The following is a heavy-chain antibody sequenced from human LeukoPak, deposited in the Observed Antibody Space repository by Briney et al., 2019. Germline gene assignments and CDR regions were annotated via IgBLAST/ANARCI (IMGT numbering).Heavy chain of an antibody. CDR1: GGSVSSGSYY. V-gene: IGHV4-61*01. D-gene: IGHD6-25*01. CDR3: LQGSSSGDY. CDR2: IYYSGST. J-gene: IGHJ4*02. Sequence: SETLSLTCTVSGGSVSSGSYYWSWIRQPPGKGLEWIGYIYYSGSTNYNPSLKSRVTISVDTSKNQFSLKLSSVTAADTAVYYCLQGSSSGDYWGQGTLVTVSS.